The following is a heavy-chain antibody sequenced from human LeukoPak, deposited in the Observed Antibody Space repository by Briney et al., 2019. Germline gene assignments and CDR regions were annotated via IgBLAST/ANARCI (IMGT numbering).Heavy chain of an antibody. J-gene: IGHJ4*02. CDR2: IYYSGST. Sequence: SETLSLTCTVSGGSISSSSYYWGWIRQPPGKGLEWIGSIYYSGSTYYNPSLKSRVTISVDTSKNQFSLKLSSVTAADTAVYYCARPRGEGGYGFDYWGQGTLVTVSS. D-gene: IGHD3-22*01. CDR1: GGSISSSSYY. V-gene: IGHV4-39*01. CDR3: ARPRGEGGYGFDY.